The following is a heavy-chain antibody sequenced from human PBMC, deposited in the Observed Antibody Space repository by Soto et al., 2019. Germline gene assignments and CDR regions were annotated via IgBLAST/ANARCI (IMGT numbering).Heavy chain of an antibody. CDR1: GFTFSSYA. Sequence: QVQLVESGGGVVQPGRSLRLSCAASGFTFSSYAMHWVRQAPGKGLEWVAVISYDGSNKYYADSVKGRFTISRDNSKNTLYLQMNSLRAEDRAVYYCAREGNDYGDYLFSFDYWGQGTLVTVSS. CDR3: AREGNDYGDYLFSFDY. D-gene: IGHD4-17*01. V-gene: IGHV3-30-3*01. J-gene: IGHJ4*02. CDR2: ISYDGSNK.